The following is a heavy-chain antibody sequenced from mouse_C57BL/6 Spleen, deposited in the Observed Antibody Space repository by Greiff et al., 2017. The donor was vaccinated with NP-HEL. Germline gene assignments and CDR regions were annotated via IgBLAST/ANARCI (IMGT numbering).Heavy chain of an antibody. CDR2: INPNNGGT. CDR3: AGLCYYVFAY. J-gene: IGHJ3*01. D-gene: IGHD2-1*01. V-gene: IGHV1-26*01. Sequence: EVQLQQSGPELVKPGASVKISCKASGYTFTDYYMNWVKQSHGKSLEWIGDINPNNGGTSYNQKFKGKATLTVDKSSSTAYMELRSLTSEDSAVYYCAGLCYYVFAYWGQGTLVTVSA. CDR1: GYTFTDYY.